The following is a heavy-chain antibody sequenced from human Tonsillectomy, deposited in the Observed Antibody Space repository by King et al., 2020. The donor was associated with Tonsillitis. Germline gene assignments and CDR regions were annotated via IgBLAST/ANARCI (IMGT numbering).Heavy chain of an antibody. Sequence: EVQLVESGGGLVQPGGSLRLSCTASGFNFGTYTWNWVRQAPGKGLEWVSGISGSENRYYADSVKGRFTISRDNSKNTLYLQMNSLRADDTAVYYCAKELRYFGGYFQHWGQGTLATVSS. V-gene: IGHV3-23*04. D-gene: IGHD3-9*01. CDR3: AKELRYFGGYFQH. CDR1: GFNFGTYT. J-gene: IGHJ1*01. CDR2: ISGSENR.